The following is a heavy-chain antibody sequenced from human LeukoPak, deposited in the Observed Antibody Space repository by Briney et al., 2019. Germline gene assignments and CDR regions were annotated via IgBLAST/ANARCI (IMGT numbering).Heavy chain of an antibody. Sequence: GGSLRLSCAASGFTFSDYYMSWVRQAPGKGLEWVSDISGSGNNAYYADSVKDRFTISRDNSKNTLYLQMNSLRAEDTAVYYCAKMKVGGPPLTTRTYGMDVWGQGTTVTVSS. D-gene: IGHD2-15*01. CDR1: GFTFSDYY. CDR3: AKMKVGGPPLTTRTYGMDV. J-gene: IGHJ6*02. CDR2: ISGSGNNA. V-gene: IGHV3-23*01.